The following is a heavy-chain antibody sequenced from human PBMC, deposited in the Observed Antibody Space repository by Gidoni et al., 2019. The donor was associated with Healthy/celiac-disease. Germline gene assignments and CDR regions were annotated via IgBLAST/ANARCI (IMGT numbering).Heavy chain of an antibody. V-gene: IGHV3-15*01. CDR1: GFTFSNAW. Sequence: VKPGGSLRLSCAASGFTFSNAWMSWVRQAPGKGLEWVGRIKSKTDGGTTDYAAPVKGRFTISRDDSKNTLYLQMNSLKTEDTAVYYCTTEDHEWLLLYDYWGQGTLVTVSS. CDR2: IKSKTDGGTT. D-gene: IGHD3-22*01. J-gene: IGHJ4*02. CDR3: TTEDHEWLLLYDY.